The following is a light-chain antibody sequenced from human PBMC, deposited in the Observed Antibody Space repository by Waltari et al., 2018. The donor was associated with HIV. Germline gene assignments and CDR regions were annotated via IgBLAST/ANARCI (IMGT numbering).Light chain of an antibody. CDR1: RVNIGHNY. CDR3: GTWDSNLSAWI. J-gene: IGLJ2*01. Sequence: QSVLTQSPSVSAAPGQNVTISCSGTRVNIGHNYVSWYQQVPGTAPKLLIYDNNKRPSDIPDRFSASKSGTSATLGITGLQTGDEAEYYCGTWDSNLSAWIFGGGTKLTVL. CDR2: DNN. V-gene: IGLV1-51*01.